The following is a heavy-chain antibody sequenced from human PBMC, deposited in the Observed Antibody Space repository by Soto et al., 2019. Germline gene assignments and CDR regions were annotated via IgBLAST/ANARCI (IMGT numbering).Heavy chain of an antibody. CDR1: GYTFTSYV. J-gene: IGHJ5*02. CDR3: ARVDLYYAHNWFDP. Sequence: ASVKVSRKASGYTFTSYVISWVREAPGQGLEWMGWISAYNGNTNYAQKLQGRVTMTTDTSTSTAYMELRSLRSDDTAVYYCARVDLYYAHNWFDPWGQGTLVTVSS. CDR2: ISAYNGNT. D-gene: IGHD1-26*01. V-gene: IGHV1-18*01.